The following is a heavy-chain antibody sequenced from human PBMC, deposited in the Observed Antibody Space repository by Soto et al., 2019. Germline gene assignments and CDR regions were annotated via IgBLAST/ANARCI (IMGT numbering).Heavy chain of an antibody. V-gene: IGHV3-74*01. J-gene: IGHJ6*02. D-gene: IGHD1-26*01. Sequence: GGSLRLSCAASGFTFSSYWMHCVRQAPGKGLVWVSRINSDGSSTSYADSVKGRFTISRDNAKNTLYLQMNSLRAEDTAVYYCARDLGGATTYYYYGMDVWGQGTTVTVSS. CDR2: INSDGSST. CDR1: GFTFSSYW. CDR3: ARDLGGATTYYYYGMDV.